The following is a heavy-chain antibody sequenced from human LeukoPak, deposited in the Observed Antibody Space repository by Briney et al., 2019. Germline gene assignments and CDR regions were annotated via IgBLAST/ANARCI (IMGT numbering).Heavy chain of an antibody. CDR2: MNLKSGYT. D-gene: IGHD3-3*01. CDR3: ARDRPYDFWSGYYTGNPDY. CDR1: GYTFTNYD. V-gene: IGHV1-8*01. Sequence: GASVKVSCKASGYTFTNYDINWVRQATGQGLEWMGWMNLKSGYTGYAQKFQGRVTMTRTTSISTAYMELSSLRSDDTAVYYCARDRPYDFWSGYYTGNPDYWGQGTLVTVSS. J-gene: IGHJ4*02.